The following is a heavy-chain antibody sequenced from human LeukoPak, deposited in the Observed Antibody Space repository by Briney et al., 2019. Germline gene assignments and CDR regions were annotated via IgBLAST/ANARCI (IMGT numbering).Heavy chain of an antibody. CDR2: FDPEDGET. J-gene: IGHJ4*02. CDR1: GYTLTELS. Sequence: ASVKVSCKVSGYTLTELSMHWVRQAPGKGLEWMGGFDPEDGETIYAQKFQGRVSMTEDTSTDTAYMELSSLRSEDTVVYYCATDYYDSSGYGNFDYWGQGTLVTVSS. D-gene: IGHD3-22*01. V-gene: IGHV1-24*01. CDR3: ATDYYDSSGYGNFDY.